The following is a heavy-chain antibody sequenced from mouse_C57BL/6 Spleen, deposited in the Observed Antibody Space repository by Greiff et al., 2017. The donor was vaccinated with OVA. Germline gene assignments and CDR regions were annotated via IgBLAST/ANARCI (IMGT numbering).Heavy chain of an antibody. V-gene: IGHV2-2*01. D-gene: IGHD2-2*01. Sequence: VQLQQSGPGLVQPSQSLSITCTVSGFSLTSYGVHWVRQSPGKGLEWLGVIWSGGSTDYNAAFIARLSISKDNSKSQVFFKMNSLQADDTAIYYCARQGLRPDWYCDVWGTGTTVTVSS. CDR1: GFSLTSYG. CDR3: ARQGLRPDWYCDV. CDR2: IWSGGST. J-gene: IGHJ1*03.